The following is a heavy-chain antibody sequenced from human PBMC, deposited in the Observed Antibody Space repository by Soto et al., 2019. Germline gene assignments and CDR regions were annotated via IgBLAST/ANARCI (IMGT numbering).Heavy chain of an antibody. Sequence: GGSLRLSCAASGFTFSSYGMHWVRQAPGKGLEWVAVISYDGSNKYYADSVKGRFTISRDNSKNTLYLQMNSLRAEDTAVYYCAKVFSPVVPAAMDFDYWGQGTLVTVSS. J-gene: IGHJ4*02. CDR2: ISYDGSNK. CDR1: GFTFSSYG. V-gene: IGHV3-30*18. CDR3: AKVFSPVVPAAMDFDY. D-gene: IGHD2-2*01.